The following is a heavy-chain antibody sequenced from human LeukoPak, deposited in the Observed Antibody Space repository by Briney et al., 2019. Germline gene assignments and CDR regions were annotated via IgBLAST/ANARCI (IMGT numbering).Heavy chain of an antibody. CDR1: GYSFISYW. J-gene: IGHJ4*02. CDR2: IYPGDSDT. D-gene: IGHD1-1*01. Sequence: GESLKISCKGSGYSFISYWSGWVRQMPGKGLEWMGIIYPGDSDTTYSPSFQGQFTISADKSINTAYLQWRSLKASDTAMYYCARSFAHVERYYFDYWGQGTLVSVSS. CDR3: ARSFAHVERYYFDY. V-gene: IGHV5-51*01.